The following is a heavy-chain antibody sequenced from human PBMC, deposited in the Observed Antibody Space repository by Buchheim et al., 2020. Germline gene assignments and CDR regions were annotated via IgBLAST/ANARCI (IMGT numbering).Heavy chain of an antibody. D-gene: IGHD2-8*01. Sequence: EVNLVESGGGLVRPDRSVRLSCVVSGIGIRYAAMHWVRQSPGKGLEWVAGINWSGDDIHYADTVKGRFIISRDNARSSLFFQMSSLTSDDTALYFCARDNGAQLGPPQYWGRGTL. J-gene: IGHJ4*02. CDR3: ARDNGAQLGPPQY. CDR2: INWSGDDI. CDR1: GIGIRYAA. V-gene: IGHV3-9*01.